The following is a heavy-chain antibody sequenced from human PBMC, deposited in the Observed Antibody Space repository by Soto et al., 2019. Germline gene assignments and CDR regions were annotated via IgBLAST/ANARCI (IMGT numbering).Heavy chain of an antibody. J-gene: IGHJ3*02. Sequence: QVQLVESGGGVVQPGRSLRLSCAASRFTFSNYGMHWVRQAPGKGLEWVAVIWYDGSNKYYADSVKGRFTISRDNSKNTLYLQMSSLRAEDTAVYYCARERVFGRIAVAAFDIWGQGTMVTVSS. V-gene: IGHV3-33*01. D-gene: IGHD6-19*01. CDR1: RFTFSNYG. CDR3: ARERVFGRIAVAAFDI. CDR2: IWYDGSNK.